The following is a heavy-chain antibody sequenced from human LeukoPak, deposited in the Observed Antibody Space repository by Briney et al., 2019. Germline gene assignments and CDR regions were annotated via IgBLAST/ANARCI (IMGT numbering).Heavy chain of an antibody. D-gene: IGHD2-2*01. CDR1: GGSISSGGYY. V-gene: IGHV4-31*03. CDR3: ARFLRSCSSTSCYAQVFDY. J-gene: IGHJ4*02. Sequence: SQTLSLTCTVSGGSISSGGYYWSWIRQHPGKGLEWIGYIYYSGSTYYNPSLKSRVAISVDTSENQFSLKLSSVTAADTAVYYCARFLRSCSSTSCYAQVFDYWGQGTLVTVSS. CDR2: IYYSGST.